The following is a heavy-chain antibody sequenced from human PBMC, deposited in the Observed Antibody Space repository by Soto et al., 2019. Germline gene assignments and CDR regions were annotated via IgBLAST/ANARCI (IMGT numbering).Heavy chain of an antibody. D-gene: IGHD6-6*01. CDR2: IYWNDDK. J-gene: IGHJ6*02. Sequence: KESGPTLVKPTQTLTLTCTLSGLSLTTGGVAVAWIRQPPGKALECLALIYWNDDKRYSPVLQRRLTITKDTSRHQVVLTMTDMDPEDTATYYCVHKQLFPSAASSYVTDVWGQGTTVTVSS. CDR1: GLSLTTGGVA. CDR3: VHKQLFPSAASSYVTDV. V-gene: IGHV2-5*01.